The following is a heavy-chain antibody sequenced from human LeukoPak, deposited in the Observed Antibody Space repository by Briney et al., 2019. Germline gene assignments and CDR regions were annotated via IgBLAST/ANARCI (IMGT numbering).Heavy chain of an antibody. CDR3: ARDKLQVATVFDY. V-gene: IGHV3-48*03. CDR2: ISSSGSGSTK. Sequence: GGSLRLSCAASGFTFSSYERNWVRQAPGKGLEWVSHISSSGSGSTKYYADSVKGRFTISRDNAKNSLYLQMNSLRAEDTAVYYCARDKLQVATVFDYWGQGTLVTVSS. D-gene: IGHD5-12*01. J-gene: IGHJ4*02. CDR1: GFTFSSYE.